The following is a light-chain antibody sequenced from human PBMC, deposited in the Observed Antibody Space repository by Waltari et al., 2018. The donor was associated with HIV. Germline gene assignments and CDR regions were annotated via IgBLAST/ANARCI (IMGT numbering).Light chain of an antibody. CDR1: QNISNH. J-gene: IGKJ2*01. Sequence: DIQMTQSPSSLSASVGDRVTITCRASQNISNHLNWDQQKPGKAPKLLIDAASRLQSGVPSRFSGSGSGTDFTLTISSLQPEDFATYYCQQTYSTPPYTFGQGTKLEIK. V-gene: IGKV1-39*01. CDR3: QQTYSTPPYT. CDR2: AAS.